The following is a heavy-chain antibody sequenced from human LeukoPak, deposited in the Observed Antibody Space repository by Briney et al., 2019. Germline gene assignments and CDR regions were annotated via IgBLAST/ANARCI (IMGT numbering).Heavy chain of an antibody. CDR1: GGSISSSSYY. CDR2: IYYSGST. V-gene: IGHV4-39*07. J-gene: IGHJ5*02. Sequence: SETLSLTCTVSGGSISSSSYYWGWIRQPPGKGLEWIGSIYYSGSTYYNPSPKSRVTISVDTSKNQFSLKLSSVTAADTAVYYCARAVGELLSYNWFDPWGQGTLVTVSS. CDR3: ARAVGELLSYNWFDP. D-gene: IGHD3-10*01.